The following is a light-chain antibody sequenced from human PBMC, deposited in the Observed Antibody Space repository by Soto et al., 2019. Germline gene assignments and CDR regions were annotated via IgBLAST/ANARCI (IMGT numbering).Light chain of an antibody. CDR1: QSLSGT. CDR2: GAS. V-gene: IGKV3-11*01. Sequence: EIVLTQSPATLSLSPGERATLSCRASQSLSGTLAWFQQKPGQPPRLLIYGASNRATGIPARFTASGSGTDFTLTISSLEPEDLAVYYCQQRTLWPLTFGQGTKVEIK. J-gene: IGKJ1*01. CDR3: QQRTLWPLT.